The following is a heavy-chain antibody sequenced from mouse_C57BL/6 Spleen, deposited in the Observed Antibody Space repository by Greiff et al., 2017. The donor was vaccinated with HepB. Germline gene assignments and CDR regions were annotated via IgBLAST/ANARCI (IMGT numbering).Heavy chain of an antibody. CDR2: INPSTGGT. Sequence: VQLQQSGPELVKPGASVKISCKASGYTFTGYYMNWVKQSPEKSLEWIGEINPSTGGTTYNQKFKAKATLTVDKSSSTAYMQHKSLTSEDSAVDYCARGRCYDGGYFDYWGQGTTLTVSS. D-gene: IGHD2-12*01. CDR3: ARGRCYDGGYFDY. CDR1: GYTFTGYY. J-gene: IGHJ2*01. V-gene: IGHV1-42*01.